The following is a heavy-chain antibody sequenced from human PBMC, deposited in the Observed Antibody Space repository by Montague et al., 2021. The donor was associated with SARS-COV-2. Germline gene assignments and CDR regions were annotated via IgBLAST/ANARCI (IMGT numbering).Heavy chain of an antibody. CDR2: VNQNGAT. V-gene: IGHV4-34*01. J-gene: IGHJ3*02. CDR1: GGSFSNYY. CDR3: ARGRRPVVVPGAGPAGRAFDN. D-gene: IGHD2-2*01. Sequence: SETLSLTCAISGGSFSNYYWCWSRQPPAKGGEGWGEVNQNGATIYNQSAKSGGTISEDTYTNQYYLRLNSVTAADTSVYYCARGRRPVVVPGAGPAGRAFDNWGQGTMVTVSS.